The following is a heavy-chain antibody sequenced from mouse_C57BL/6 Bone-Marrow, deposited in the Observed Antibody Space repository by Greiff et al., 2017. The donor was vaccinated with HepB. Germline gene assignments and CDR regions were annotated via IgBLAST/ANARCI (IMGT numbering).Heavy chain of an antibody. J-gene: IGHJ4*01. CDR2: IYPGSGST. Sequence: QVQLQQSGAELVKPGASVKMSCKASGYTFTSYWITWVKQRPGQGLEWIGDIYPGSGSTNYNEKFKSKATLTVDTSSSTAYMQLSSLTSEDSAVYYWASPGDYYGSSLYYAMDYWGQGTSVTVSS. D-gene: IGHD1-1*01. CDR3: ASPGDYYGSSLYYAMDY. CDR1: GYTFTSYW. V-gene: IGHV1-55*01.